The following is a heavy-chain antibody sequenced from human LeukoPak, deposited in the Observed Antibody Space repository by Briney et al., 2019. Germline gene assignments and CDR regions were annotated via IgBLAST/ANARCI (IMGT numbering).Heavy chain of an antibody. CDR1: GYTFTNYA. CDR2: INTNTGNP. D-gene: IGHD3-22*01. V-gene: IGHV7-4-1*02. CDR3: AVDSSGYYYFDY. J-gene: IGHJ4*02. Sequence: ASVKVSCKASGYTFTNYAMNWVRQAPGQGLEWMGWINTNTGNPTYAQGFTGRFVFSWDTSVSTAYLHISRLKAEDTAVYYCAVDSSGYYYFDYWGQGTLVTVSS.